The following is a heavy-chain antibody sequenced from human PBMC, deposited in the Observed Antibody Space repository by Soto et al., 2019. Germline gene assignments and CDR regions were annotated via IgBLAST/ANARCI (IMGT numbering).Heavy chain of an antibody. Sequence: SVKVSCKASGGTFSSYAISWVRQAPGQGLEWMGGIIPIFGTANYAQKFQGRVTITADESTSTAYMELSSLRSEDTAVYYCARASSGYYAIYCFDYWGQGTLVTVSS. D-gene: IGHD3-22*01. J-gene: IGHJ4*02. CDR3: ARASSGYYAIYCFDY. CDR2: IIPIFGTA. CDR1: GGTFSSYA. V-gene: IGHV1-69*13.